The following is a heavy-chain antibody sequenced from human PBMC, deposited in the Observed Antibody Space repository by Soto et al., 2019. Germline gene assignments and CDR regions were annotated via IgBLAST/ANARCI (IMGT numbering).Heavy chain of an antibody. V-gene: IGHV4-31*03. CDR3: AGGNSSRWYWFDP. D-gene: IGHD6-13*01. Sequence: QVQLQESGPGLVKPSQTLSLTCTVSGGSISSTNYYWSWLRRHPGKGLEWLGYIYYNGNTYYNPSLESRVTISVDTSKNQFSLKLSSVTAADTAVYYCAGGNSSRWYWFDPWGQGTLVTVSS. J-gene: IGHJ5*02. CDR2: IYYNGNT. CDR1: GGSISSTNYY.